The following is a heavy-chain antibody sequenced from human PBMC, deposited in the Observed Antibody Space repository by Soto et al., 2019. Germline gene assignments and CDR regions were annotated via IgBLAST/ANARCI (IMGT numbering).Heavy chain of an antibody. V-gene: IGHV3-21*01. CDR3: ARVDGGYGAAPALYYYYYGLDV. D-gene: IGHD6-13*01. Sequence: GGSLRLSCAASGFTFSSYSMNWVRQAPGKGLEWVSSISSSSSYIYYADSVKGRFSISRDNAKNSLYLQMNSLRAEDTAVYYCARVDGGYGAAPALYYYYYGLDVWGQGTTVTVSS. J-gene: IGHJ6*02. CDR2: ISSSSSYI. CDR1: GFTFSSYS.